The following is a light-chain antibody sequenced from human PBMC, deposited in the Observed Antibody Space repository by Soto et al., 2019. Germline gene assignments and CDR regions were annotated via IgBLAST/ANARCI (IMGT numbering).Light chain of an antibody. CDR1: QSVSSSY. V-gene: IGKV3-20*01. Sequence: EIVLTQSPGTLSLSPGERATLSCRASQSVSSSYLAWYQQKPGQAPRLLMYGASNRATGIPDRFSGSGSGTDFTLTISNFEPEDFAVYYCQQYGGSPPLTFGGGTKVEIK. J-gene: IGKJ4*01. CDR3: QQYGGSPPLT. CDR2: GAS.